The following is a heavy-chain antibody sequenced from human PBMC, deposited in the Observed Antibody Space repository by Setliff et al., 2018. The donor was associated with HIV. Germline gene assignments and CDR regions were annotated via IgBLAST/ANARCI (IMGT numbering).Heavy chain of an antibody. CDR3: RGVDTAMVGFFDY. V-gene: IGHV4-59*08. CDR1: GGSITSYY. D-gene: IGHD5-18*01. Sequence: KPSETLSLTCTVSGGSITSYYWNWIRQPPGKGLEWIGYFYDSGSAYYNPSLKSRVTISVDTSKKQFSLKLSSVTAADTAVYYCRGVDTAMVGFFDYWGQGTLVTVSS. J-gene: IGHJ4*02. CDR2: FYDSGSA.